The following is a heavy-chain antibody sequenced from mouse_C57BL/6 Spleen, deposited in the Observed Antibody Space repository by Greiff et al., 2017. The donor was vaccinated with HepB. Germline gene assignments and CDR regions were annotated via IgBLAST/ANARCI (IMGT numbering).Heavy chain of an antibody. CDR2: ISYDGSN. CDR3: AREDSSGRFAY. V-gene: IGHV3-6*01. D-gene: IGHD3-2*02. CDR1: GYSITSGYY. J-gene: IGHJ3*01. Sequence: EVKLMESGPGLVKPSQSLSLTCSVTGYSITSGYYWNWIRQFPGNKLEWMGYISYDGSNNYNPSLKNRISITRDTSKNQFFLKLNSVTTEDTATYYCAREDSSGRFAYWGQGTLVTVSA.